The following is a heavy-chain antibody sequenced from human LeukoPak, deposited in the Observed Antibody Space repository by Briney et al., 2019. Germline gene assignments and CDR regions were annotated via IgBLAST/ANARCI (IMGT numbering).Heavy chain of an antibody. J-gene: IGHJ2*01. D-gene: IGHD6-13*01. CDR1: GFTFSSYA. CDR2: ISSNGGST. V-gene: IGHV3-64*01. CDR3: ARAPDPYSSRYFDL. Sequence: GGSLRLSCAASGFTFSSYAMHWVRQAPGKGLEYVSAISSNGGSTYYANSVKGRFTISRDNSKNTLYLQMGSLRAEDMAVYYCARAPDPYSSRYFDLWGRGTLVTVSS.